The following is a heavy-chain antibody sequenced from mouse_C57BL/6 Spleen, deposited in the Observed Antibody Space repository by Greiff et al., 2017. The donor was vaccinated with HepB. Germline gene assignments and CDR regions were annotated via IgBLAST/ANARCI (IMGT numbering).Heavy chain of an antibody. V-gene: IGHV1-82*01. CDR3: ARWDYYSNYEGYWYFDV. J-gene: IGHJ1*03. Sequence: VQLQQSGPKLVKPGASVKISCKASGYAFSSSWMNWVKQRPGKGLEWIGRIYPGDGDTNYNGKFKGKATLTADKSSSTAYMQLSSLTSEDSAVYFCARWDYYSNYEGYWYFDVWGTGTTVTVSS. D-gene: IGHD2-5*01. CDR1: GYAFSSSW. CDR2: IYPGDGDT.